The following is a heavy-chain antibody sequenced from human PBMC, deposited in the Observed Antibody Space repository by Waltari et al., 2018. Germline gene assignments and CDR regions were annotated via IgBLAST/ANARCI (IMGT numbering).Heavy chain of an antibody. CDR1: GFTLSSGG. CDR3: ARDGISSTQSGYFDY. J-gene: IGHJ4*02. Sequence: EVRLVESGGGLVKPGGSLRLPWAASGFTLSSGGRNWVRQAPGKGLEWVSSISSLSKYTYYADSVKGRFTISRDNAKNSLYLQMNSLRAEDTAVYFCARDGISSTQSGYFDYWGQGVLVTVSS. D-gene: IGHD6-13*01. CDR2: ISSLSKYT. V-gene: IGHV3-21*01.